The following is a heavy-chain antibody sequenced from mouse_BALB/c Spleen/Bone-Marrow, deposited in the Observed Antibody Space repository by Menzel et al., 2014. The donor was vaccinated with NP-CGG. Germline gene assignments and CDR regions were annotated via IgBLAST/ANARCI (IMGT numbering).Heavy chain of an antibody. J-gene: IGHJ3*01. CDR1: GFNIRDTY. D-gene: IGHD2-1*01. CDR3: ARNGNYGAWFAY. V-gene: IGHV14-3*02. Sequence: VQLQQPGAELVKPGASVKLSCTASGFNIRDTYMHWVKQRPEQGLEWIGRIDPANGNTKYDPKFQGKAPITADTSSNTAYLQLSSLTSEDTAVYYCARNGNYGAWFAYWGQGTLVTVSA. CDR2: IDPANGNT.